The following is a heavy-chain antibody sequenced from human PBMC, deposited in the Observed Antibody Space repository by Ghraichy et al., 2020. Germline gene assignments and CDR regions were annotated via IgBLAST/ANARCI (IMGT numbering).Heavy chain of an antibody. J-gene: IGHJ6*03. D-gene: IGHD1-1*01. CDR2: INHSGST. V-gene: IGHV4-34*01. CDR3: ARGLRWYKYTGYYYYYMVV. Sequence: SETLSLTCAVYGGSFSGYYWSWIRQPPGKGLEWIGEINHSGSTNYNPSLKSRVTISVDTSKNQFSLKLSSVTAADTAVYYCARGLRWYKYTGYYYYYMVVWGKGTTVTVSS. CDR1: GGSFSGYY.